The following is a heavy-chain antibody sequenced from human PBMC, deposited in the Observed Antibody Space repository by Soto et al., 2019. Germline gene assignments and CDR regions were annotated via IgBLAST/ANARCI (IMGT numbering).Heavy chain of an antibody. CDR1: GFRFNSYI. D-gene: IGHD1-26*01. CDR2: IDARSNYI. Sequence: EVKLVESGGGLVKPGGSLRVSCEASGFRFNSYIMNWVRQAPQKGLEWVSLIDARSNYIYYADSVKSRFTISRDNARNSLYLQMDSLRVEDTAVYYCVRENEMAGATSAFEYWGQGTPGTVSS. J-gene: IGHJ4*02. CDR3: VRENEMAGATSAFEY. V-gene: IGHV3-21*02.